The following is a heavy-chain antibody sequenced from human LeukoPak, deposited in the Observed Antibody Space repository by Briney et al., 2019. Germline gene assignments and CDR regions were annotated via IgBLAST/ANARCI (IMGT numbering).Heavy chain of an antibody. Sequence: SETPSLTCTVSGGSISSYYWSWIRQPPGKGLEWIGYIYYSGSTNYNPSLKSRVTISVDTSKNQFSLKLSSVTAADTAVYYCARVLPGVRYSDGWYFDYWGQGTLVTVSS. D-gene: IGHD3-9*01. V-gene: IGHV4-59*01. CDR1: GGSISSYY. CDR3: ARVLPGVRYSDGWYFDY. CDR2: IYYSGST. J-gene: IGHJ4*02.